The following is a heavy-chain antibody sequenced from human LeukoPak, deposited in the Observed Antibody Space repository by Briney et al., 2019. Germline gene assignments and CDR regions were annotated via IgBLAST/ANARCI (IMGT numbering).Heavy chain of an antibody. CDR2: ISYDASNK. CDR3: ARGCYYERSGYCPFDY. V-gene: IGHV3-30*03. J-gene: IGHJ4*02. Sequence: GGSLRLSCAASGFTFSSYGMHWVRQAPGKGLEWVAVISYDASNKYYADSVRGRFTISRDNSKNTLDLQMNSLRADDTAVYYCARGCYYERSGYCPFDYWGPGTLVTVSS. D-gene: IGHD3-22*01. CDR1: GFTFSSYG.